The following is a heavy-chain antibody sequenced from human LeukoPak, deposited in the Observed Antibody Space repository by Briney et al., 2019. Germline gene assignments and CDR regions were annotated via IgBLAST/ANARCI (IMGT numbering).Heavy chain of an antibody. V-gene: IGHV3-33*06. Sequence: GGSLRLSCEASGFTFSHLGMHWVRQAPGKGLEWVAVIWSDATNQYYADSVKGRFTISRDNSKNTLYLQMNSLRAEDTAVYYCAKDQRSMLRYFDWLPHNWFDPWGQGTLVTVSS. CDR3: AKDQRSMLRYFDWLPHNWFDP. J-gene: IGHJ5*02. CDR1: GFTFSHLG. CDR2: IWSDATNQ. D-gene: IGHD3-9*01.